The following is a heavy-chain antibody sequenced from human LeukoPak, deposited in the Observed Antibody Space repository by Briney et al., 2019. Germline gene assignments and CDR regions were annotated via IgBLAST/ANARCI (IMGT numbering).Heavy chain of an antibody. D-gene: IGHD6-25*01. Sequence: GGSLRLSCAASGFTLNTYWIHWVRQTPQTGLEWVAGISGDGNFKRNADSVRGRLTIFTDNAKSTVSLQVSSLRAEDMAVYYCTATPWGGAAAIFDYWGQGILVAVSS. CDR1: GFTLNTYW. J-gene: IGHJ4*02. CDR3: TATPWGGAAAIFDY. CDR2: ISGDGNFK. V-gene: IGHV3-74*01.